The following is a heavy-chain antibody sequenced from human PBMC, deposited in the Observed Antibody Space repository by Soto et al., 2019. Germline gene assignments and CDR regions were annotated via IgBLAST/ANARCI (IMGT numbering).Heavy chain of an antibody. CDR3: TRGGDPYKTGH. CDR2: IHHSGNT. J-gene: IGHJ4*02. D-gene: IGHD2-21*01. Sequence: SETLSLTCGVSGDTISTGGYSWAWIRQPPGKALEWIGHIHHSGNTYYNPSLKGRVTMSVDRSKNQFSLKLTSVNTADTAIYYCTRGGDPYKTGHWGQGTLVTVPS. V-gene: IGHV4-30-2*02. CDR1: GDTISTGGYS.